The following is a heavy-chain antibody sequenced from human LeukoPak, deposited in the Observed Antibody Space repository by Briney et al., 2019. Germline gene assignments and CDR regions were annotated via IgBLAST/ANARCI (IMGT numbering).Heavy chain of an antibody. Sequence: SETLSLTCTVSGGSISSYYWSWIRQPPGKGLEWIGYIYYSGSTNYNPSLKSRVTISVDTSKNQFSLKLSSVTAADTAVYYCARKLRGYSYVDYWGRGTLVTVSS. V-gene: IGHV4-59*01. CDR2: IYYSGST. CDR1: GGSISSYY. J-gene: IGHJ4*02. CDR3: ARKLRGYSYVDY. D-gene: IGHD5-18*01.